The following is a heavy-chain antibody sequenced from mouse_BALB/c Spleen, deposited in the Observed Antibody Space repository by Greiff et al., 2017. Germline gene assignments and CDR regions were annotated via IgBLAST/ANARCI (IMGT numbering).Heavy chain of an antibody. J-gene: IGHJ4*01. CDR2: IYPGSGST. D-gene: IGHD2-14*01. CDR3: ARWGYYRFYAMDY. Sequence: QVQLQQPGAELVKPGTSVKLSCKASGYNFTSYWINWVKLRPGQGLEWIGDIYPGSGSTNYNEKFKSKATLTVDTSSSTAYMHLSSLASEDSALYYCARWGYYRFYAMDYWGQGTSVTVSS. CDR1: GYNFTSYW. V-gene: IGHV1-55*01.